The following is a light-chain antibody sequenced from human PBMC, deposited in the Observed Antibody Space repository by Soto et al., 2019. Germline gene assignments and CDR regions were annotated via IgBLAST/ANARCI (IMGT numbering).Light chain of an antibody. CDR1: QSITNF. CDR3: QQSYTTPRLS. CDR2: AAS. Sequence: DIQMTQSPSSLSASVGDKLTITCRANQSITNFLNWYQKKPGEVPKLRIYAASRLESGVPSRFSGSGSGTDFALTINSLQPEDFATYYCQQSYTTPRLSFGGGTRVDFK. J-gene: IGKJ4*01. V-gene: IGKV1-39*01.